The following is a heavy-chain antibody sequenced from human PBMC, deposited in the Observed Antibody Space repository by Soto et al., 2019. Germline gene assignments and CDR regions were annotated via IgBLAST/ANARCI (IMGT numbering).Heavy chain of an antibody. Sequence: ASVKVSCKASGYTFTDYYVHWVRQAPGQGLEWMGWINPNSGGTKSAQKFQGRVTMTRDTSISTAYMELSRLRSDDTAVYYCATPTPLRGAMITNINFDFWGQGTPVTVSS. CDR1: GYTFTDYY. D-gene: IGHD3-10*01. V-gene: IGHV1-2*02. CDR2: INPNSGGT. CDR3: ATPTPLRGAMITNINFDF. J-gene: IGHJ4*02.